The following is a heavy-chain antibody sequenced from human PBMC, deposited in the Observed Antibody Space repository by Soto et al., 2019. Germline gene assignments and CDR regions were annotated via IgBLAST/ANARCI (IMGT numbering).Heavy chain of an antibody. CDR1: GYTFTSYG. J-gene: IGHJ3*02. CDR3: AYLGDYGEQFFDI. D-gene: IGHD4-17*01. V-gene: IGHV1-18*01. CDR2: ISAYNGNA. Sequence: QVQLVQSGAEVKKPGASVKVSCKASGYTFTSYGISWVRQAPGRGLEWMGWISAYNGNANYVQKLPGRFTMTTDTSTSTAYTELRSLRSDDTAVYYCAYLGDYGEQFFDIWGQGTMVTDSS.